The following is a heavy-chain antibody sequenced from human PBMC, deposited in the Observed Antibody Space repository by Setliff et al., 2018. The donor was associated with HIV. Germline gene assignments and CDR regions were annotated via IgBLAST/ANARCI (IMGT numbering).Heavy chain of an antibody. D-gene: IGHD1-20*01. Sequence: PGGSLRLSCVASGFTFSGDWMNWVRQAPGKGLEWVANIERDGSEKRYVDSVKGRFTISRDNAKNSLYLQMNSLRDEDTAVYYCGREIWYTVFDWGQGTMVTVSS. V-gene: IGHV3-7*03. CDR1: GFTFSGDW. J-gene: IGHJ3*01. CDR3: GREIWYTVFD. CDR2: IERDGSEK.